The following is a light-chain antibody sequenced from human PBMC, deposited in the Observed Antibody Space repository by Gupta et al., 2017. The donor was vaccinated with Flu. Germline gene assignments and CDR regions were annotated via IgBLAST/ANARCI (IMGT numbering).Light chain of an antibody. CDR3: QHYDTSPGT. V-gene: IGKV3-20*01. J-gene: IGKJ1*01. Sequence: GTVSLSPGERATLSCRASQKISSKFVAWYQQKPGQAPRLFVYLVSSRAPGVPDRVSGSGSGTDFTLTIDRLEPEDIATYYCQHYDTSPGTFGQGTKVEIK. CDR1: QKISSKF. CDR2: LVS.